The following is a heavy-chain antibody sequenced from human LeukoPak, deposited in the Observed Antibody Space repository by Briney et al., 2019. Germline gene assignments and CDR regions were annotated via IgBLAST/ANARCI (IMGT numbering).Heavy chain of an antibody. CDR1: GFTFSTYT. CDR2: IKEDGSEN. J-gene: IGHJ4*02. V-gene: IGHV3-7*01. Sequence: GGSLRLSCAASGFTFSTYTMHWVRQAPGKGLEWVANIKEDGSENSYVESVKGRFTISRDNAKNSLYLQLNSLRAEDTAVYFCARQRYSDYWGQGTLVTVSS. CDR3: ARQRYSDY. D-gene: IGHD1-1*01.